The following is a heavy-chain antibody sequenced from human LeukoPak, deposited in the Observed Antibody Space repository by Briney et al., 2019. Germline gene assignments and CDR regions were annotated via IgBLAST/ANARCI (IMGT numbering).Heavy chain of an antibody. CDR2: ISSSSSYI. Sequence: GGSLRLSCADSGYTFSSYGMNWVRQAPGKGLEWVSSISSSSSYIYYADSVKGRFTISRDNSKNTLYLQMNSLRAEDTAVYYCARDREVRGVIDYGMDVWGQGNTVTVSS. V-gene: IGHV3-21*01. D-gene: IGHD3-10*01. CDR1: GYTFSSYG. J-gene: IGHJ6*02. CDR3: ARDREVRGVIDYGMDV.